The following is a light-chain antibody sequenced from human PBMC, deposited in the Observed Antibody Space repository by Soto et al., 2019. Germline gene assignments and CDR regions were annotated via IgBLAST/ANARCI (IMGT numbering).Light chain of an antibody. CDR3: QQYGSSPLFT. J-gene: IGKJ3*01. V-gene: IGKV3-20*01. CDR1: QSVSSSY. Sequence: EIVLTQSPGTLSLSPGERATLSCRASQSVSSSYLAWYQQKPGQSPRLLIYGASSRATGIPDRFSGSGYGTDFTLTISRLEPQEFAVYYCQQYGSSPLFTFGPGTKVDIK. CDR2: GAS.